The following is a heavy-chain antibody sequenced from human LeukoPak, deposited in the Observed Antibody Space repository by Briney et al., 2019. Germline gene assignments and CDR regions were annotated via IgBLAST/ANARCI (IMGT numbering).Heavy chain of an antibody. J-gene: IGHJ4*02. CDR3: AKDPGGGYGANLYYFDY. D-gene: IGHD4-23*01. Sequence: GGSLRLSCAASGFTFSSYVMSWVRQAPGKGLEWVSGISDSGGSTYYADSVKGRFTISRDNAKSTLYLQMNSLRAEDTAVYYCAKDPGGGYGANLYYFDYWGQGTLVTVSS. V-gene: IGHV3-23*01. CDR1: GFTFSSYV. CDR2: ISDSGGST.